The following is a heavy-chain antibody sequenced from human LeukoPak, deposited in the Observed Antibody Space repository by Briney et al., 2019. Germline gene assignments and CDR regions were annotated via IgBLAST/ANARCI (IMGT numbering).Heavy chain of an antibody. Sequence: PGGSLRLSCAASGFTFSGSAMHWVRQASGKGLEWVGRIRSKANSYATAYAASVKGRFTISRDDSKNTAYLQMNSLKTEDTAVYYCTRRWDTAMADELDYWGQGTLVTVSS. V-gene: IGHV3-73*01. J-gene: IGHJ4*02. CDR3: TRRWDTAMADELDY. D-gene: IGHD5-18*01. CDR2: IRSKANSYAT. CDR1: GFTFSGSA.